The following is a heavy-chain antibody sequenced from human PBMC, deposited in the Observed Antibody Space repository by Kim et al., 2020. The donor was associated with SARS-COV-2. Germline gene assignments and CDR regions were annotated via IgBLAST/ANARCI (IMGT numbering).Heavy chain of an antibody. J-gene: IGHJ2*01. CDR3: ARDRGSDPVEQWLVRWYFDL. CDR1: GYTFTGYY. D-gene: IGHD6-19*01. CDR2: INPNSGGT. Sequence: ASVKVSCKASGYTFTGYYMHWVRQAPGQGLEWMGWINPNSGGTNYAQKFQGRVTMTRDTSISTAYMELSRLRSDDTAVYYCARDRGSDPVEQWLVRWYFDLWGRGTLVTVSS. V-gene: IGHV1-2*02.